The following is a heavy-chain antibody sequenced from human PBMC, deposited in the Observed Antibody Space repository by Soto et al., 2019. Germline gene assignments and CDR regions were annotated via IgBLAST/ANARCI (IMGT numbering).Heavy chain of an antibody. D-gene: IGHD1-26*01. CDR2: IKSKTDGGTT. CDR1: GFTFSNSL. J-gene: IGHJ5*02. V-gene: IGHV3-15*07. CDR3: TTDGSGSYLWWLDP. Sequence: EGSLILSCAASGFTFSNSLMNWVRQPPGKGLEWVGRIKSKTDGGTTDYAAPVKGRFTISRDDSKNTLYLQMNSLKTEDTAVYYCTTDGSGSYLWWLDPWGQGTLVTVSS.